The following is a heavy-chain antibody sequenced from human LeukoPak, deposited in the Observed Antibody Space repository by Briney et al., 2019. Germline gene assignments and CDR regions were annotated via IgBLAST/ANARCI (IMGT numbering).Heavy chain of an antibody. CDR3: ARGGEDTIVRYYYYYMDV. CDR1: GYTFTSYD. CDR2: MYLSNGNR. Sequence: ASVQVSCKSSGYTFTSYDINWVRQATGQGLEWVGWMYLSNGNRGYSQKCQGRVTMSRNTFISTDYMDLSNLRSEDTAVYYCARGGEDTIVRYYYYYMDVWGKGTTVTVS. D-gene: IGHD3-3*01. V-gene: IGHV1-8*01. J-gene: IGHJ6*03.